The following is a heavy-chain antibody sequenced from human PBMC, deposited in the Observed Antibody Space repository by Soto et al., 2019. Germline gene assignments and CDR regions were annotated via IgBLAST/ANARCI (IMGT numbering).Heavy chain of an antibody. Sequence: QLQLQESGPELVKPSETLSLTCTVSGGSISSSSYYWGWIRQPPGKGLEWIGSIYYSGSTYYNPSLKSRVTISVDTSKNQFSLKLSSVTAADTAVYYCASWDFWSGYYDYWGQGTLVTVSS. V-gene: IGHV4-39*01. CDR3: ASWDFWSGYYDY. CDR1: GGSISSSSYY. J-gene: IGHJ4*02. CDR2: IYYSGST. D-gene: IGHD3-3*01.